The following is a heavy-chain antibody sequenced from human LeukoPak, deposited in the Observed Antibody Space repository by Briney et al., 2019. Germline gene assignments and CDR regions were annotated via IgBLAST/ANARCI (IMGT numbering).Heavy chain of an antibody. Sequence: KSSETLSLTCTVSGGSISSYYWSWIRQPPGKGLEWIGYIYYSGSTNYNPSLKSRVTISVDTSKNQFSLKLSSVTAADTAVYYCARPLSISGYYYDAFDIWGQGTMVTVSS. CDR3: ARPLSISGYYYDAFDI. CDR1: GGSISSYY. V-gene: IGHV4-59*08. CDR2: IYYSGST. J-gene: IGHJ3*02. D-gene: IGHD3-22*01.